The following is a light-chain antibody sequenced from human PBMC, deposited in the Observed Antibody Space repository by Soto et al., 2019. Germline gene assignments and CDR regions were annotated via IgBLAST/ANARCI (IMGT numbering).Light chain of an antibody. CDR1: QDISGH. CDR3: QKYNGTPRT. V-gene: IGKV1-27*01. Sequence: DIQVTQSPSSLSASVGDRVTITCRASQDISGHLVWYQQKPGKVPKLLIYEASTLQSRVQSRFSASGSGTDFTLTISSLQPEDVATYYCQKYNGTPRTFGQGTKVELK. J-gene: IGKJ1*01. CDR2: EAS.